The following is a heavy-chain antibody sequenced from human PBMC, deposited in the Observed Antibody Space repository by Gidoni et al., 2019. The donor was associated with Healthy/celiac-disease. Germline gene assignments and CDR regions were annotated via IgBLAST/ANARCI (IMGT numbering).Heavy chain of an antibody. V-gene: IGHV4-59*08. J-gene: IGHJ4*02. D-gene: IGHD1-1*01. CDR3: ARRLVAGTTYFDY. CDR2: IYYSGST. CDR1: GGSISSYY. Sequence: QVQLQASGPGLVKPSETLSTTCTVSGGSISSYYWSWIRQPPGKGLEWIGYIYYSGSTNYNPSLKSRVTISVDTSKNQFSLKLSSVTAADTAVYYCARRLVAGTTYFDYWGQGTLVTVSS.